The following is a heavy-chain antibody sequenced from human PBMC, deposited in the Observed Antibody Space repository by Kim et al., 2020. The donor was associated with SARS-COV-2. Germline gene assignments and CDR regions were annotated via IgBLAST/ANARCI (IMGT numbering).Heavy chain of an antibody. Sequence: GESLKISCKGSGYSFTSYWISWVRQMPGKGLEWMGRIDPSDSYTNYSPSFQGHVTISADKSISTAYLQWSSLKASDTAMYYCARLVDDSSGWYHSITDDYWGQGTLVTVSS. J-gene: IGHJ4*02. CDR1: GYSFTSYW. V-gene: IGHV5-10-1*01. CDR3: ARLVDDSSGWYHSITDDY. CDR2: IDPSDSYT. D-gene: IGHD6-19*01.